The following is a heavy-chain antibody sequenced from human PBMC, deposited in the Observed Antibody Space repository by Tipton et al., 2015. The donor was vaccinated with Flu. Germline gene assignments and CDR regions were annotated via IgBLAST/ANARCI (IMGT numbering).Heavy chain of an antibody. J-gene: IGHJ4*02. CDR1: GGSISSHY. Sequence: TLSLTCTVSGGSISSHYWSWLRQPAGKGLEWIGRISNSGSTNYNVSLESRLSMSRDSSKNQLSLRLTSATAADTAVYYCARHSGSRSYPLDYWGQGTLVTVSS. CDR2: ISNSGST. CDR3: ARHSGSRSYPLDY. D-gene: IGHD3-10*01. V-gene: IGHV4-4*07.